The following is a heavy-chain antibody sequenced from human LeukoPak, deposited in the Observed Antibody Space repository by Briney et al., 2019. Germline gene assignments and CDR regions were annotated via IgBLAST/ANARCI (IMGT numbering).Heavy chain of an antibody. J-gene: IGHJ4*02. V-gene: IGHV1-45*02. D-gene: IGHD1-26*01. Sequence: SVKVSCKASGYTFTYRYLHWVRQAPGQALEWMGWITPFNGNTNYAQKFQDRVTITRDRSMSTAYMELSSLRSEDTAMYYCATAHSGSYPFDYWGQGTLVTVSS. CDR2: ITPFNGNT. CDR1: GYTFTYRY. CDR3: ATAHSGSYPFDY.